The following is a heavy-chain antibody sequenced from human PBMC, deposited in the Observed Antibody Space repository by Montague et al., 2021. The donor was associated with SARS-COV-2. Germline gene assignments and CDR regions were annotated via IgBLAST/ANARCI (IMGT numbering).Heavy chain of an antibody. Sequence: SETLSLTCTVSGGSISPYYWSWIRQSPGKGLECIGYTSYSGSTDYNPSLKSRVTISIDTSKNQFSLKLSSVTAADTAVYYCARWGEYYESPYYHCAMDVWGQGTTVTVSS. CDR2: TSYSGST. D-gene: IGHD3-16*01. CDR3: ARWGEYYESPYYHCAMDV. CDR1: GGSISPYY. V-gene: IGHV4-59*12. J-gene: IGHJ6*02.